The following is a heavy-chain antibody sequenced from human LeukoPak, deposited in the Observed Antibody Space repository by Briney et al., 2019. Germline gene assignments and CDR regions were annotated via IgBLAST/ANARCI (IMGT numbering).Heavy chain of an antibody. Sequence: ASVKVSCKASGYTFTGYYMHWVRQAPGQGLEWMGWINTNSGGTNYAQKFQGRVTMTRDTSISTAYMELSRLRSDDTAVYYCAGPGYSGFLDAFDIWGQGTMVTVSS. CDR3: AGPGYSGFLDAFDI. J-gene: IGHJ3*02. D-gene: IGHD5-12*01. CDR2: INTNSGGT. V-gene: IGHV1-2*02. CDR1: GYTFTGYY.